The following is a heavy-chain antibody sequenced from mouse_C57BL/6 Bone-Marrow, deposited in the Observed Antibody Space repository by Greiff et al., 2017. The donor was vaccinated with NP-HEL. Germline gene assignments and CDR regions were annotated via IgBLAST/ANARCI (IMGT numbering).Heavy chain of an antibody. J-gene: IGHJ1*03. D-gene: IGHD2-1*01. CDR3: ARNPPLYGNYGYFDV. CDR1: GFSLTSYG. V-gene: IGHV2-2*01. Sequence: VKLMESGPGLVQPSQSLSITCTVSGFSLTSYGVHWVRQSPGKGLEWLGVIWSGGSTDYNAAFISRLSISKDNSKSQVFFKMNSLQADDTAIYYCARNPPLYGNYGYFDVWGTGTTVTVSS. CDR2: IWSGGST.